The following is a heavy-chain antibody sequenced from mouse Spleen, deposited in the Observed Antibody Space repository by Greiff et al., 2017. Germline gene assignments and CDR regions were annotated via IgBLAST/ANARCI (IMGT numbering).Heavy chain of an antibody. CDR1: GYTFTSYT. J-gene: IGHJ4*01. D-gene: IGHD4-1*01. CDR2: INPSSGYT. V-gene: IGHV1-4*01. Sequence: QVQLQQSGAELARPGASVKMSCKASGYTFTSYTMHRVKQRPGQGLEWIGYINPSSGYTKYNQKFKDKATLTADKSSSTAYMQLSSLTSEYSAVYYCARTENWSAMDYWGQGTSVTVSS. CDR3: ARTENWSAMDY.